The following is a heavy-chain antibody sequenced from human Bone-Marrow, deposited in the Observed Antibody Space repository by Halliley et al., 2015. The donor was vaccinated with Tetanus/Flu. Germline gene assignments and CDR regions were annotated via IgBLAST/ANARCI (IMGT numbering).Heavy chain of an antibody. J-gene: IGHJ3*02. V-gene: IGHV1-18*01. CDR2: ITPNNGNT. CDR3: ARVAQDAFDI. Sequence: QGLEWMGWITPNNGNTYYSQKFQGRVTMTTDTFTDPAYLELRSLRYDDTAVYYCARVAQDAFDIWGHGTRVTVTS.